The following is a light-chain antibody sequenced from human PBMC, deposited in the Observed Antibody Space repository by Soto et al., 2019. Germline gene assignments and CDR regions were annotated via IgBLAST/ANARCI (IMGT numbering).Light chain of an antibody. J-gene: IGKJ1*01. CDR3: QHYGSSPWT. CDR1: QSVSSN. V-gene: IGKV3-20*01. Sequence: EVVMTQSPDTLSVSPGERATLSCRASQSVSSNLAWYQQKPGQAPRLLIYGASSRATGIPDRFSGSGSGTHFTLTISRLEPEDFAVYYCQHYGSSPWTFGQGTKVDIK. CDR2: GAS.